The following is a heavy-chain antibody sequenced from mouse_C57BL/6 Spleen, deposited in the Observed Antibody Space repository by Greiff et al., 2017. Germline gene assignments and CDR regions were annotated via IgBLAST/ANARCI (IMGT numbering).Heavy chain of an antibody. V-gene: IGHV2-6*01. CDR1: GFSLTSYG. Sequence: VQLVESGPGLVAPSQSLSITCTVSGFSLTSYGVDWVRQSPGKGLEWLGVIWGVGSTNYNSALKSRLSISKDNSKSQVFLKMNSLQTDDTAMDYCAREGGNWDNAMDYWGQGTSVTVSS. J-gene: IGHJ4*01. CDR3: AREGGNWDNAMDY. CDR2: IWGVGST. D-gene: IGHD4-1*01.